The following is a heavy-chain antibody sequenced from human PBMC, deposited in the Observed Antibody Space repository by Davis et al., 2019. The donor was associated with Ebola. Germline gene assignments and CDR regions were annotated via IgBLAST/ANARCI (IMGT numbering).Heavy chain of an antibody. V-gene: IGHV3-30*04. D-gene: IGHD6-25*01. CDR3: ARDRALYSSETFDY. CDR1: GFTSSRYA. CDR2: ISYDGNNK. Sequence: PGGSLRLSCAASGFTSSRYAIHWVRQAPGKGLEWVAVISYDGNNKDYADSVKGRITISRDNSKNTLYLQMNSLRAEDTAVYYCARDRALYSSETFDYWGQGTLVTVSS. J-gene: IGHJ4*02.